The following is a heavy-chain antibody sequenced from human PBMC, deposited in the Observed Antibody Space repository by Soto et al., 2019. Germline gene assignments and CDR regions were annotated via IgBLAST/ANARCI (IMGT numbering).Heavy chain of an antibody. V-gene: IGHV4-4*02. Sequence: SETLSLTCTVSGGSISSNWWSWVRQPPGKGLEWIGEIYHSGSTNYNPSLKSRVTISVDKSKNQFSLKLSSVTAADTAVYYCARVSGSYYYGMDVWGQGTTVTVSS. D-gene: IGHD1-26*01. CDR2: IYHSGST. J-gene: IGHJ6*02. CDR3: ARVSGSYYYGMDV. CDR1: GGSISSNW.